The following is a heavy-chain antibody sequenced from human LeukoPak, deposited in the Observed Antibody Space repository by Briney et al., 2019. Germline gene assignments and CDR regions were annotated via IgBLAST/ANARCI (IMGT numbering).Heavy chain of an antibody. J-gene: IGHJ4*02. CDR1: GGTFSSYA. Sequence: SVKVSCKAAGGTFSSYAISWVRQAPGQGLEWMGGIIPIFGTANYAQKFQGRVTITADESTSTAYMELSSLRSEDTAVYYCATEGKMVRGIYTDYWGQGTLVTVSS. CDR2: IIPIFGTA. D-gene: IGHD3-10*01. CDR3: ATEGKMVRGIYTDY. V-gene: IGHV1-69*13.